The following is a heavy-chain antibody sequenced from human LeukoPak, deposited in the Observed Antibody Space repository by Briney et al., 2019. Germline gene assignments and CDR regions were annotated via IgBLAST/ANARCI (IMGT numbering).Heavy chain of an antibody. CDR3: ARDAVVVVAASGPGYYFDY. Sequence: PGGSLRLSCAASGFTFSSYNMNWVRQAPAKGLEWVSSISSSSSYIYYADSVKGRFTISRDNAKNSLYLQMNSLRAEDTAVYNCARDAVVVVAASGPGYYFDYWGQGTLVTVSS. D-gene: IGHD2-15*01. CDR2: ISSSSSYI. CDR1: GFTFSSYN. V-gene: IGHV3-21*01. J-gene: IGHJ4*02.